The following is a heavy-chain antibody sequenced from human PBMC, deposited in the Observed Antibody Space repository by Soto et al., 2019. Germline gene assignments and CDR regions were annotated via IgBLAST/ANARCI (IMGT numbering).Heavy chain of an antibody. CDR2: IKQDGSEK. Sequence: EVQLVESGGGLVQPGGSLRLSCAASGFTFSSYWMSWVRQAPGKGLEWVANIKQDGSEKYYLDSVKGRFTISRDNAKNSLYLQMNSLSAEDTAVYYCASYCSSTSCYSGAFDIWGHGTMVTVSS. J-gene: IGHJ3*02. D-gene: IGHD2-2*01. CDR1: GFTFSSYW. CDR3: ASYCSSTSCYSGAFDI. V-gene: IGHV3-7*01.